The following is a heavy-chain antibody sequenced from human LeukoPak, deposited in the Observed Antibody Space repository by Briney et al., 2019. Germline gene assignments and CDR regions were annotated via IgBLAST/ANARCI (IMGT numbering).Heavy chain of an antibody. D-gene: IGHD3-22*01. CDR1: GFTFSSYA. CDR2: ISYDGSDK. CDR3: AKDVQMTSNAYYNYFDY. J-gene: IGHJ4*02. V-gene: IGHV3-30*04. Sequence: PLGSLRLSCAASGFTFSSYAMYWVRQAPGKGLEWVAVISYDGSDKFYADSVKGRFTISRDSSKNTLYLQMNSLRPEDTAFYYCAKDVQMTSNAYYNYFDYWGQGTLVTVSS.